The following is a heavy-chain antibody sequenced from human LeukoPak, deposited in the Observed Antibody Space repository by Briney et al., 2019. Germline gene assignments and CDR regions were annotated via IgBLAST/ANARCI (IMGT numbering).Heavy chain of an antibody. D-gene: IGHD3-10*01. V-gene: IGHV4-30-4*01. CDR3: ARDRDSCYFDY. CDR2: IYYSGST. Sequence: SETLSLTCTVSGGSISSGDYYWSWIRQPPGKGLEWMGYIYYSGSTYYNPSLQSRVSISVDTSKNQFSLKLSSVTAADTAVYFCARDRDSCYFDYWGQGALVTVSS. J-gene: IGHJ4*02. CDR1: GGSISSGDYY.